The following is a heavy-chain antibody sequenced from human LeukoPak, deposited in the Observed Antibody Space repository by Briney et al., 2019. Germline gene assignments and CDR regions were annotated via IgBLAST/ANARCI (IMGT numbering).Heavy chain of an antibody. V-gene: IGHV3-23*01. CDR1: GFTFSSYA. J-gene: IGHJ2*01. CDR3: ARGPPTTVTSYWYFDL. CDR2: ISGSGGST. D-gene: IGHD4-17*01. Sequence: GGSLRLSCAASGFTFSSYAMSWVRQAPGKGLEWVSAISGSGGSTYYADSVKGRFTISRDNAKNSLYLQMNSLRAEDTAVYYCARGPPTTVTSYWYFDLWGRGTLVTVSS.